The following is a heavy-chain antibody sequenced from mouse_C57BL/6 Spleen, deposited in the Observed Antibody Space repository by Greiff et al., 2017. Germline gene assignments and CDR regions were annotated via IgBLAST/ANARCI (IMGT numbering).Heavy chain of an antibody. D-gene: IGHD1-1*01. CDR2: IYPGDGDT. J-gene: IGHJ3*01. CDR3: LYGSSFAY. CDR1: GYAFSSSW. V-gene: IGHV1-82*01. Sequence: QVQLQQSGPELVKPGASVKISCKASGYAFSSSWMNWVKQRPGKGLEWIGRIYPGDGDTNYNGKFKGKATLTAGKSSSTAYMQLSSLTSEDSAVYFCLYGSSFAYWGQGTLVTVSA.